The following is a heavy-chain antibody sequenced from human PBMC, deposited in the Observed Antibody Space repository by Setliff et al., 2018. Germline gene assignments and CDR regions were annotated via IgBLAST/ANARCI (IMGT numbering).Heavy chain of an antibody. CDR1: GFTFSSYW. V-gene: IGHV3-7*01. D-gene: IGHD2-21*02. Sequence: LRLSCAASGFTFSSYWMSWVRQAPGKGLEWVANIKQDGSEKYYVGSVKGRFTISRDNAKNSLYLQMNSLRAEDTAVYYCARNWATAQHYYYGMDVWGQGTTVTVSS. CDR2: IKQDGSEK. J-gene: IGHJ6*02. CDR3: ARNWATAQHYYYGMDV.